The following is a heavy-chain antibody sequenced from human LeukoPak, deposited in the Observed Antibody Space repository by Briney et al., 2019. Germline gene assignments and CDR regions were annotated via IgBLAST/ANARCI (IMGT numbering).Heavy chain of an antibody. D-gene: IGHD3-10*01. CDR2: IYTSGST. V-gene: IGHV4-61*02. CDR1: GDSISSGSYY. Sequence: SETLSLTCTVSGDSISSGSYYWSWIRQPAGKGLEWIGRIYTSGSTNYNPSLKSRVTISVDTSKNQFSLKLSSVTAADTAVYYCARSWFGELSNYFDYWGQGTLVTVSS. CDR3: ARSWFGELSNYFDY. J-gene: IGHJ4*02.